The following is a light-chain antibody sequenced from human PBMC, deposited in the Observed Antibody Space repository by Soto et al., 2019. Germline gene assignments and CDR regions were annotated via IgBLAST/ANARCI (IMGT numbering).Light chain of an antibody. CDR3: QQYNTYPLT. CDR1: QSISTW. J-gene: IGKJ4*01. CDR2: KAF. Sequence: DIQMTQSPSTLSASVGDRVTITCRASQSISTWLARYQQKPGKAPKLLIYKAFSLEGGVPSRFGGSGSGTPFNITISSLHPDDFATYYCQQYNTYPLTFGGGTTVDIK. V-gene: IGKV1-5*03.